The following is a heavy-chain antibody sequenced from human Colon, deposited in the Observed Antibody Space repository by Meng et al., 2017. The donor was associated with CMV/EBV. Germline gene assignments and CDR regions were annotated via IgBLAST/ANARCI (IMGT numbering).Heavy chain of an antibody. J-gene: IGHJ4*02. V-gene: IGHV1-46*01. CDR3: ARDRETSYDFWSGYRFDH. CDR1: GYTFTRYY. D-gene: IGHD3-3*01. Sequence: ASVKVSCKPSGYTFTRYYIHWLRQAPGQSPEWMAIINPSNGATAYAQKFQGRVTLTTDTSTGTVYMEMRSLEPVDTAVYYCARDRETSYDFWSGYRFDHWGQGALVTVSS. CDR2: INPSNGAT.